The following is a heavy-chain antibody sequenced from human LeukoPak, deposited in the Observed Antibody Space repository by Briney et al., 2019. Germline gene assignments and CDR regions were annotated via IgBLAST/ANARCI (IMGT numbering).Heavy chain of an antibody. CDR3: ASSGSYRFDY. CDR2: ITASGTAM. V-gene: IGHV3-48*02. CDR1: GVTFSSYS. J-gene: IGHJ4*02. Sequence: GGSLRLSCAASGVTFSSYSMNWVCQAPGKGLEWVSHITASGTAMFYADSVKGRFTISRDNAKNSLYLQMNSLRDEDTAVYYCASSGSYRFDYWGQGTLVTVSS. D-gene: IGHD1-26*01.